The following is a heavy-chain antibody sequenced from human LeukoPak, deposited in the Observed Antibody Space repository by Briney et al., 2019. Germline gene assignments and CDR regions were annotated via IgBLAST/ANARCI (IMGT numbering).Heavy chain of an antibody. D-gene: IGHD6-6*01. J-gene: IGHJ4*02. CDR1: GYTFTGYY. CDR2: INPNSGGT. V-gene: IGHV1-2*02. Sequence: ASVRVSCKASGYTFTGYYIHWVRQAPGQGLEWMGWINPNSGGTNYAQKFQDRVTMTRDTSISTAYMELSRLRSDDAAVYYCARAIAADLPGFDYWGQGTLVTVSS. CDR3: ARAIAADLPGFDY.